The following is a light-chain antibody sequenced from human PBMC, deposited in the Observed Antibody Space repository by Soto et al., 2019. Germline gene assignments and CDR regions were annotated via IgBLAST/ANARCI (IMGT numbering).Light chain of an antibody. Sequence: QSALTQPASVSASPGQSITISCTGTSSDVGGYNYVSWYQHHPGEAPKLMIFEVSNRPSGVSNRFSGSKSGNTASLTISGLQAEDEADYYCSSYTSSSTYVFGTGTKLTVL. CDR2: EVS. J-gene: IGLJ1*01. V-gene: IGLV2-14*01. CDR3: SSYTSSSTYV. CDR1: SSDVGGYNY.